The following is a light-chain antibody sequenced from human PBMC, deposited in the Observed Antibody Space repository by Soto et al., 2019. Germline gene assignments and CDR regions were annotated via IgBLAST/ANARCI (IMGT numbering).Light chain of an antibody. J-gene: IGLJ3*02. V-gene: IGLV1-47*02. CDR1: RSNIGSNY. CDR2: SNN. Sequence: QSVLTQPPSASGTPGQRVTISCSGSRSNIGSNYVYWYQHFPGTSPKLLIYSNNQCPSGVPDRVSGSKSGTSASLAISGLRSEDEADYYWATLDVSLRGWVFGGGTKVTVL. CDR3: ATLDVSLRGWV.